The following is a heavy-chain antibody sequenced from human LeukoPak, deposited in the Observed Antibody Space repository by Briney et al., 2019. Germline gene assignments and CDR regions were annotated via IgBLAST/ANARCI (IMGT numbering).Heavy chain of an antibody. V-gene: IGHV3-21*01. CDR2: ISISSDYI. Sequence: PGGSLRVSCAASGFTFSDYSMNWARRAPGKGLEWVASISISSDYIYYADSVKGRFTISRDNAKNALYLQMNSLRVEDTALYYCTRDRDMDVWGKGTTVTVSS. CDR3: TRDRDMDV. J-gene: IGHJ6*03. CDR1: GFTFSDYS. D-gene: IGHD3-10*01.